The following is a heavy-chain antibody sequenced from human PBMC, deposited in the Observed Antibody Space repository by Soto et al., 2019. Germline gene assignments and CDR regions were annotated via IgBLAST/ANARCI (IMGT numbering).Heavy chain of an antibody. CDR1: GGSFSGYY. CDR2: INYSGST. D-gene: IGHD3-9*01. CDR3: ASGYDILTGYPRGDYYGMDV. V-gene: IGHV4-34*01. J-gene: IGHJ6*02. Sequence: SETLSLTCAVYGGSFSGYYWTWIRQPPGTGLEWIGEINYSGSTNYNPSLQSRVTISVDTSKNQFSLKLGSVTAADTAVYYCASGYDILTGYPRGDYYGMDVWGQGTTVT.